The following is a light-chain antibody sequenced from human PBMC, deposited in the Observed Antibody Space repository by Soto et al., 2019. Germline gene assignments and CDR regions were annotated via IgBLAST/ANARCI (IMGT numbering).Light chain of an antibody. CDR2: VAS. V-gene: IGKV1-39*01. J-gene: IGKJ1*01. Sequence: DIQMTQSPSSLSASVGDRVTVTCRASQSIDTYLNWYQQRPGQAPKLLIYVASTLQSGVPSRFSVSGSGTHFTLTISSLQPEDFATYYCQQNQDIPPTFGQGTRVERK. CDR1: QSIDTY. CDR3: QQNQDIPPT.